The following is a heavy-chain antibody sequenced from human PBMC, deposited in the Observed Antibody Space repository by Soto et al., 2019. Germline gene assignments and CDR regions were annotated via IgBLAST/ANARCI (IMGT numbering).Heavy chain of an antibody. CDR2: ISGSGGST. V-gene: IGHV3-23*01. J-gene: IGHJ6*02. CDR3: AKSVVVATIVTYYYYGMDV. D-gene: IGHD5-12*01. Sequence: PGGSLRLSCAASGFTFSSYAMSWVRQAPGKGLEWVSAISGSGGSTYYADSVKGRFTISRDNSKNTLYLQMNSLRAEDTAVYYCAKSVVVATIVTYYYYGMDVWGQGTTVTV. CDR1: GFTFSSYA.